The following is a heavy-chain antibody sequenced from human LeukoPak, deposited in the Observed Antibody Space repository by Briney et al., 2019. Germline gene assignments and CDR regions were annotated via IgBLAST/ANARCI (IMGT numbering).Heavy chain of an antibody. V-gene: IGHV3-30*03. D-gene: IGHD2-15*01. Sequence: GRSLRLSCAASGFTFSSYGMHWVRQAPGKGLEWVAVISYDGSNKYYADSVKGRFTISRDNSKNTLYLQMNSLRAEDTAVYYCARDPCGGSCAPDGNDYYYYGMDVWGQGTTVTVSS. CDR1: GFTFSSYG. CDR3: ARDPCGGSCAPDGNDYYYYGMDV. CDR2: ISYDGSNK. J-gene: IGHJ6*02.